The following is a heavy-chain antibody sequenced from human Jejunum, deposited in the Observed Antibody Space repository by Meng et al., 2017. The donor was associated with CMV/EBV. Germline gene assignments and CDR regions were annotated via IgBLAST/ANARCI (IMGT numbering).Heavy chain of an antibody. V-gene: IGHV4-34*12. CDR3: ATDDEYPIKY. CDR1: GESFGAYP. J-gene: IGHJ4*02. D-gene: IGHD2-2*01. CDR2: IVHLRRT. Sequence: LSCSLYGESFGAYPWSWISEAPGKALEWIAEIVHLRRTQFNPSPKSRVSFSKETSRAQFSLRLNYMTAADTAVYFCATDDEYPIKYWGQGTLVTVSS.